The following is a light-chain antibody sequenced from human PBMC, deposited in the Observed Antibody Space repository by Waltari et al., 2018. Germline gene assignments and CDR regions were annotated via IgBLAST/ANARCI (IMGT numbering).Light chain of an antibody. CDR2: DTS. CDR1: QSVGRS. CDR3: QMYVRLPVT. V-gene: IGKV3-20*01. Sequence: EIVLTQSPGTLSLSPGERATLSCRASQSVGRSLAWYQRKPGQAPRLLIYDTSNRATGIPERFSGSGSVTDFSLTISRLEPEDFAVYYCQMYVRLPVTFGQGTKVEIK. J-gene: IGKJ1*01.